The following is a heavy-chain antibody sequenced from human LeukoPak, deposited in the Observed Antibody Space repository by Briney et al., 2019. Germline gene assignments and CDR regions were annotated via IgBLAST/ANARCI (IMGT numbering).Heavy chain of an antibody. CDR3: ARDVASSSSFDPWFDP. Sequence: GRSLRLSCAASGFTFSSYAMHWVRQAPGKGLEWVAVISYDGSNKYYADSVKGRFTISRDISKNTLYLQMNSLRAEDTAAYYCARDVASSSSFDPWFDPWGQGTLVTVSS. D-gene: IGHD6-6*01. V-gene: IGHV3-30-3*01. CDR2: ISYDGSNK. J-gene: IGHJ5*02. CDR1: GFTFSSYA.